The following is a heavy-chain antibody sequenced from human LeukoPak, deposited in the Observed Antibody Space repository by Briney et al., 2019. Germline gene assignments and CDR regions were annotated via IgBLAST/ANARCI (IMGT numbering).Heavy chain of an antibody. J-gene: IGHJ4*02. D-gene: IGHD3-16*01. CDR1: GFTFSSYA. V-gene: IGHV3-23*01. CDR2: ISGSGGST. Sequence: GGSLRLSCAASGFTFSSYAMSWVRQAPGKGLEWVSAISGSGGSTYYADSVKGRFTISRDNSKNTLCLQMNSLRAEDTAVYYCAKDPASPRVLYFDYWGQGTLVTVSS. CDR3: AKDPASPRVLYFDY.